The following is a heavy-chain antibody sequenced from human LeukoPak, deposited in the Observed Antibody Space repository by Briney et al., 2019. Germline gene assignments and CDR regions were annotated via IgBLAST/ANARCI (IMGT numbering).Heavy chain of an antibody. J-gene: IGHJ4*02. Sequence: SETLSLTCTVSGGSISSGDYYWSWIRQPPGKGLEWIGYIYYSGSTYYNPSLKSRVTISVDTSKNQFSLKLSSVAAADTAVYYCARDGESYMVRGPFDYWGQGTLVTVSS. D-gene: IGHD3-10*01. CDR3: ARDGESYMVRGPFDY. CDR1: GGSISSGDYY. CDR2: IYYSGST. V-gene: IGHV4-30-4*08.